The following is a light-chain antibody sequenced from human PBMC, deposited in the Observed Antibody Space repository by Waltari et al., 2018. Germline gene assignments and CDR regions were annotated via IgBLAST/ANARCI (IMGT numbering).Light chain of an antibody. CDR2: DTS. V-gene: IGKV3-20*01. Sequence: EIVLTQSPGTMSLSPGVRATLSCRASQSVKSNELAWYQQKPGQAPRLLIYDTSTRATGIPDRFSGSGSGTDFILTISRLEAEDFVLYYCQQYGTPLTFGGGTKVEIK. CDR1: QSVKSNE. CDR3: QQYGTPLT. J-gene: IGKJ4*01.